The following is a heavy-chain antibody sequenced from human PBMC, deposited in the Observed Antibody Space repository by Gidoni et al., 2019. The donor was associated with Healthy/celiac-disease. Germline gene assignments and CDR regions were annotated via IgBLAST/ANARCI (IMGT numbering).Heavy chain of an antibody. J-gene: IGHJ5*02. D-gene: IGHD4-17*01. CDR1: GGSISSYY. Sequence: QVQLQESGPGLVKPSETLSLTCTVPGGSISSYYWSWIRQPPGKGLEWIGYIYYSGSTNYNPSLKSRVTISVDTSKNQFSLKLSSVTAADTAVYYCARSGPYGDYEPNWFDPWGQGTLVTVSS. V-gene: IGHV4-59*08. CDR2: IYYSGST. CDR3: ARSGPYGDYEPNWFDP.